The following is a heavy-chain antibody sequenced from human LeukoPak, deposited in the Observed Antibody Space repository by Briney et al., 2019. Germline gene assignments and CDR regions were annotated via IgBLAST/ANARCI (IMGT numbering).Heavy chain of an antibody. D-gene: IGHD1-26*01. V-gene: IGHV3-7*04. CDR1: GFTFSSYW. CDR3: ARDHHPSYYLPDY. J-gene: IGHJ4*02. CDR2: IKEDGSEK. Sequence: PGGSLRLSCAVSGFTFSSYWMTWVRQAPGKGLEWVASIKEDGSEKYYEDSVKGRFTISRDNAKNSLYLPMNSLRAEDTAVYYCARDHHPSYYLPDYWGQGTLVTVSS.